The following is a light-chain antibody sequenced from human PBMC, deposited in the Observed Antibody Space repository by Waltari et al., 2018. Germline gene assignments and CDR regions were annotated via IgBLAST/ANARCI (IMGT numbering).Light chain of an antibody. CDR3: QQTYTTPYT. J-gene: IGKJ2*01. CDR2: GTS. V-gene: IGKV1-39*01. CDR1: QSINSY. Sequence: DIQLTQSPSSLSASPRDRVTITCRASQSINSYLNWYQQKPGKAPKLLIYGTSSLQSGVPSRFSGSGSGTDFRLTINSLQPEDFAAYYCQQTYTTPYTFGQGTKLEIK.